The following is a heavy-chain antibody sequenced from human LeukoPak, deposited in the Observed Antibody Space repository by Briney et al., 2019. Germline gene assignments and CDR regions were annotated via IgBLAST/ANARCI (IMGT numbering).Heavy chain of an antibody. CDR3: ARHRGYSSSWYAVDYYYYYMDV. J-gene: IGHJ6*03. D-gene: IGHD6-13*01. CDR1: GGAISSYY. Sequence: SETLSLTCTVSGGAISSYYWSWIRQPPGKGLEWIGYIYTSGNTHYNPSLKSRVTISVDTSKNQFSLKLSSVTAAHTAVYYCARHRGYSSSWYAVDYYYYYMDVWGKGTTVTVSS. V-gene: IGHV4-4*09. CDR2: IYTSGNT.